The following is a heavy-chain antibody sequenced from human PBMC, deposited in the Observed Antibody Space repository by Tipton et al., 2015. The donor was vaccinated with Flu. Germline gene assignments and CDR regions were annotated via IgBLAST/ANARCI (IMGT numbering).Heavy chain of an antibody. CDR2: IYNSGIT. V-gene: IGHV4-31*03. CDR3: ARGATRRPFSGYDYTGY. CDR1: GASISSEDFY. J-gene: IGHJ4*02. Sequence: TLSLTCTVPGASISSEDFYWSWIRQHPGRGLEWIGYIYNSGITYYKPSLSSRVVISLDTSKNQFYLRLSSVTAADTAVYYCARGATRRPFSGYDYTGYWGQGTLVTVSS. D-gene: IGHD5-12*01.